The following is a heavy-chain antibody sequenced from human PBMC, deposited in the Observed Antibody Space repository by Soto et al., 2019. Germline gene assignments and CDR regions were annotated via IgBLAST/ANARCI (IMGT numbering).Heavy chain of an antibody. D-gene: IGHD6-19*01. CDR1: GGSINGNF. CDR2: ISSTGAT. J-gene: IGHJ4*02. V-gene: IGHV4-4*07. CDR3: ARELWVAGLLFYFDF. Sequence: PSETLSLTCTVSGGSINGNFLTWIRQPAGKGLEWIGRISSTGATNYNPSLKSRVAMSMDTSKTQFSLNLISVTAADTAVYFCARELWVAGLLFYFDFWGQGSMVTVYS.